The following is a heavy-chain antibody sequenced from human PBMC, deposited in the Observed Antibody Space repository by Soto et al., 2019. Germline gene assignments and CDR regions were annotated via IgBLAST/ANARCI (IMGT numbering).Heavy chain of an antibody. Sequence: EVQLVESGGGLVKPGGSLRLSCAASGFTFSSYSMNWVRQAPGKGLEWVSSISSSSSYIYYADSVKGRFTISRDSAKNSLYLQMNSLRAEDTAVYYCASQAFSGYDFVVYWGQGTLVTVSS. V-gene: IGHV3-21*01. CDR3: ASQAFSGYDFVVY. D-gene: IGHD5-12*01. J-gene: IGHJ4*02. CDR1: GFTFSSYS. CDR2: ISSSSSYI.